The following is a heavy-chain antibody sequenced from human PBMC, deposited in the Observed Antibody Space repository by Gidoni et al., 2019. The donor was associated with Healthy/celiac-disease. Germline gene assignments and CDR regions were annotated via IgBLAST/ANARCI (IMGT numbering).Heavy chain of an antibody. CDR1: GLTFSSYS. J-gene: IGHJ6*02. CDR2: ISSSSSYI. CDR3: ARDLIDYYYGMDV. V-gene: IGHV3-21*01. Sequence: EVQLVESGGGLVKPGGSLRLSCAASGLTFSSYSMNWVRQAPGKGLEWFSSISSSSSYIYYADSVKGRFTISRDNAKNSLYLQMNSLRAEDTAVYYCARDLIDYYYGMDVWGQGTTVTVSS.